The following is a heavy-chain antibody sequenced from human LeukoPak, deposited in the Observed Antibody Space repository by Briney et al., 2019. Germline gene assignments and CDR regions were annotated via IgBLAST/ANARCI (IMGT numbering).Heavy chain of an antibody. J-gene: IGHJ5*02. CDR2: ISSSGSTI. V-gene: IGHV3-48*03. CDR1: GFTFSSYE. D-gene: IGHD3-10*01. CDR3: ARESGWFGELPFS. Sequence: GGSLRLSCAASGFTFSSYEMNWVRQAPWKGLEWVSYISSSGSTIYYADSVKGRFTISRDNAKNSLYLQMNSVRAEDTAVYYCARESGWFGELPFSWGQGTLVTVSS.